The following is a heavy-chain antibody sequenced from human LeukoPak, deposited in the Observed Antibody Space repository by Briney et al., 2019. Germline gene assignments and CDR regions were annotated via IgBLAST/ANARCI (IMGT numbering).Heavy chain of an antibody. CDR3: ARDRGVAAAGSYFDY. J-gene: IGHJ4*02. V-gene: IGHV1-2*02. CDR1: GYTFTGYY. Sequence: ASVKVSCKASGYTFTGYYMHWVRQAPGQGLEWMGWINPNSGGTNYAQKFQGRVTMTRDTSISTAYMELRSLRSDDTAVYYCARDRGVAAAGSYFDYWGQGTLVTVSS. D-gene: IGHD6-13*01. CDR2: INPNSGGT.